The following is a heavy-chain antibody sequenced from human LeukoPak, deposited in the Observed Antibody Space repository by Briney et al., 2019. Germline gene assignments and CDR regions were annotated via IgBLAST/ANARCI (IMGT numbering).Heavy chain of an antibody. V-gene: IGHV4-59*01. Sequence: SETLSLTCTVSGGSISSYYWSWIRQPPGKGLEWIGYIYYSGSTNYNPSLKSRVTISVDTSKNQFSLKLSSVTAADTAVYYCARDRGGAFDIWGQGTMVTVSS. CDR1: GGSISSYY. CDR2: IYYSGST. D-gene: IGHD5-24*01. CDR3: ARDRGGAFDI. J-gene: IGHJ3*02.